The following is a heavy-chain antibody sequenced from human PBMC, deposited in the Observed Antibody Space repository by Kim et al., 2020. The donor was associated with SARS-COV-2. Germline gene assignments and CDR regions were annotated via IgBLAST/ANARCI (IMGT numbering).Heavy chain of an antibody. D-gene: IGHD2-2*01. V-gene: IGHV3-53*01. CDR1: GFTVSSNY. CDR2: IYSGGST. J-gene: IGHJ5*02. CDR3: ARDRRVYCSSTSCSAGWFDP. Sequence: GGSLRLSCAASGFTVSSNYMSWVRQAPGKGLEWVSVIYSGGSTYYADSGKGRFTISRDNSKNTLYLQMNSLRAEDTAVYYCARDRRVYCSSTSCSAGWFDPWGQGTLVTVSS.